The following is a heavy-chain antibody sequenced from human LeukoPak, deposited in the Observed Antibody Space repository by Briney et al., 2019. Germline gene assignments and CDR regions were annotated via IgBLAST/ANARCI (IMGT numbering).Heavy chain of an antibody. Sequence: GGSLRLSCAASGFTFSSFVMHWVRQAPGKGLEWVGVISYDGSNKYHADSVRGRFTISRDNSKNTLYLQMNSLRDEDTAVYYCAREGPATAIHDYWGQGTLVTVSS. CDR3: AREGPATAIHDY. CDR2: ISYDGSNK. D-gene: IGHD2-21*02. J-gene: IGHJ4*02. V-gene: IGHV3-30*04. CDR1: GFTFSSFV.